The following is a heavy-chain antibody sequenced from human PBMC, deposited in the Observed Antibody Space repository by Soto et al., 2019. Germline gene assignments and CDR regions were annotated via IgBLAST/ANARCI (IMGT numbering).Heavy chain of an antibody. CDR2: IWYDGSNK. CDR3: ATSMVRGVMPQHYYGMDV. Sequence: GGSLGLSCAASGFTFSSYGMHWVRQAPGKGLEWVAVIWYDGSNKYYADSVKGRFTISRDNSKNTLYLQMNSLRAEDTAVYYCATSMVRGVMPQHYYGMDVWGQRTTVVVSS. J-gene: IGHJ6*02. V-gene: IGHV3-33*01. CDR1: GFTFSSYG. D-gene: IGHD3-10*01.